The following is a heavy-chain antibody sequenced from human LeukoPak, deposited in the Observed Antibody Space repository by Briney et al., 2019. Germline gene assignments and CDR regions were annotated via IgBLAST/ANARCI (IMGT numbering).Heavy chain of an antibody. V-gene: IGHV3-21*01. CDR1: GFTFSSYS. D-gene: IGHD4-17*01. J-gene: IGHJ5*02. CDR3: ARDGEVSGYGDFLDWFDP. CDR2: ISSSSSYI. Sequence: GGSLRLSCAASGFTFSSYSMNWVRQAPGKGLEWVPSISSSSSYIYYADSVKGRFTISRDNAKNSLYLQMNSLRAEDTAVYYCARDGEVSGYGDFLDWFDPWGQGTLVTVSS.